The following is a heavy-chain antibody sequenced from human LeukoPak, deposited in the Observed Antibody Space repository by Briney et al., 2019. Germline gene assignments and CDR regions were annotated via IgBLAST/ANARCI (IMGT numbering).Heavy chain of an antibody. CDR2: INSDGSST. CDR1: GFTFSSYS. V-gene: IGHV3-74*01. CDR3: ARDAIGELVDY. Sequence: GGSLRLSCAASGFTFSSYSMNWVRQAPGKGLVWVSRINSDGSSTSYADSVKGRFTISRDNAKNTLYLQMNSLRAEDTAVYYCARDAIGELVDYWGQGTLVTVSS. J-gene: IGHJ4*02. D-gene: IGHD3-10*01.